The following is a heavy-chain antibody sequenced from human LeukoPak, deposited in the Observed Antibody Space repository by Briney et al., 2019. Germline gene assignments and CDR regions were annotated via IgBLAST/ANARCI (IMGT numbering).Heavy chain of an antibody. J-gene: IGHJ6*02. Sequence: SETLSLTCTVSGDSISRSYWSWIRQPPGKGLEWIGYIYYSGSTNYNPSLKSRVTTSVDTSKKQFSLKLNSVTAADTAVYYCARGARRYYYYGMDVWGQGTTVTVSS. V-gene: IGHV4-59*01. CDR2: IYYSGST. CDR3: ARGARRYYYYGMDV. CDR1: GDSISRSY. D-gene: IGHD6-6*01.